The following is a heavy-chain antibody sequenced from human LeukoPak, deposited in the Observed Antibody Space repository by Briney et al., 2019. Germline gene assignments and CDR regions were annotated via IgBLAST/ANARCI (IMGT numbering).Heavy chain of an antibody. CDR2: ISGSGGST. CDR3: AKEQGSSWYEGPDY. Sequence: PGGSLRLSYAASGFTFSSYAMSWVRQAPGKGLEWVPAISGSGGSTYYADSVKGRFTISRDNSKNTLYLQMNSLRAEDTAVYYSAKEQGSSWYEGPDYWGQGTLVTVSS. J-gene: IGHJ4*02. CDR1: GFTFSSYA. V-gene: IGHV3-23*01. D-gene: IGHD6-13*01.